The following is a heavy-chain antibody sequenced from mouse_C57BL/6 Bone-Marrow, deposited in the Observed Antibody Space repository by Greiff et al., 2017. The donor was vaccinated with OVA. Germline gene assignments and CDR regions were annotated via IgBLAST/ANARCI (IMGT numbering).Heavy chain of an antibody. CDR3: TRDGYWDLDV. V-gene: IGHV5-9-1*02. CDR1: GFTFSSYA. J-gene: IGHJ1*01. CDR2: ISSGGGNI. D-gene: IGHD2-3*01. Sequence: EVKLVESGEGLVKPGGSLKLSCAASGFTFSSYAMSWVRQTPEKRLEWVAYISSGGGNIYYADNVKGRFTISTDNARNTLYLQMSSLKSEDTAMYYCTRDGYWDLDVWGQGTSVTVSS.